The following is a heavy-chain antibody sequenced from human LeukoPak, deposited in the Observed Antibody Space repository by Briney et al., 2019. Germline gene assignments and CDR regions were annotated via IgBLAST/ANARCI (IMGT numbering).Heavy chain of an antibody. D-gene: IGHD6-19*01. CDR1: GFTFSSYG. CDR2: IRYDGSNK. Sequence: GGSLRLSCAASGFTFSSYGMHWVRQAPGKGLEWVAFIRYDGSNKYYADSVKGRFTISRDNSKNTLYLQMNSLRAEDTAVYYCARGQWLISTFDYWGQGTLVTVSS. CDR3: ARGQWLISTFDY. J-gene: IGHJ4*02. V-gene: IGHV3-30*02.